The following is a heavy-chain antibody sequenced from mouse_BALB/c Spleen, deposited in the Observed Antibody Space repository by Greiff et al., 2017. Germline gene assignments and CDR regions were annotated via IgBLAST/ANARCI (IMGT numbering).Heavy chain of an antibody. V-gene: IGHV1-5*01. CDR3: TRDGYGKDYFDY. Sequence: VQLQQSGTVLARPGASVKMSCKASGYTFISYWMHWVKQRPGQGLEWIGAIYPGNSDTSYNQKFKGKAKLTAVTSTSTAYMELSSLTNEDSAVYYCTRDGYGKDYFDYWGQGTTLTVSS. D-gene: IGHD2-1*01. CDR1: GYTFISYW. CDR2: IYPGNSDT. J-gene: IGHJ2*01.